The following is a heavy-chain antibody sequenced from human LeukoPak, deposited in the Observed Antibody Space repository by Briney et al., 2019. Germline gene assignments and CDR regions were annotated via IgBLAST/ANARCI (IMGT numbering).Heavy chain of an antibody. D-gene: IGHD3-10*01. Sequence: GGSLRLSCAASGFTFSGYAMNWVRQAPGKGLEWVSVIRSSGDSAYYAGFVKGRFTISRDNSKNTLYLQMNSLRAEDTAVYYCAKGYYASGSSLSAFDSWGQGTLVTVSS. CDR3: AKGYYASGSSLSAFDS. CDR2: IRSSGDSA. V-gene: IGHV3-23*01. J-gene: IGHJ4*02. CDR1: GFTFSGYA.